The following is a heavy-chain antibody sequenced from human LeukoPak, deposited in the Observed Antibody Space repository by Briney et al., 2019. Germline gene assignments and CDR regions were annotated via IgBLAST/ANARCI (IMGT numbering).Heavy chain of an antibody. V-gene: IGHV4-34*01. CDR2: INHSGST. CDR1: GGSFSGYY. J-gene: IGHJ6*03. Sequence: SETLSLTCAVYGGSFSGYYWSWIRQPPGKGLEWIGEINHSGSTNYNPSLKSRVTISVDTSKNQFSLKLSSVTAADTAVYYCARLKLTMVRGVGYYYYYMDVWGKGTTVTIS. D-gene: IGHD3-10*01. CDR3: ARLKLTMVRGVGYYYYYMDV.